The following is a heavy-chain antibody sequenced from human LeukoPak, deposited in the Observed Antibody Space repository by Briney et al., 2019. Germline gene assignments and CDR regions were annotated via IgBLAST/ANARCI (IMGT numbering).Heavy chain of an antibody. D-gene: IGHD3-22*01. J-gene: IGHJ4*02. CDR1: GFTFSSFG. CDR3: ARAPGGYYDSSGYSDY. V-gene: IGHV3-48*01. Sequence: GGSLRLSCAASGFTFSSFGMNWVRQAPGKGLEWVSYISSSSSTIYYADSVKGRFTISRDNAKNSLYLQMNSLRAEDTAVYYCARAPGGYYDSSGYSDYWGQGTLVTVSS. CDR2: ISSSSSTI.